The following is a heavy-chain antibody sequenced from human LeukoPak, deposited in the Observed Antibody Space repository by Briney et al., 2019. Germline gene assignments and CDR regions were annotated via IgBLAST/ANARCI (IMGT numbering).Heavy chain of an antibody. CDR1: GYTFTGYY. J-gene: IGHJ6*02. Sequence: ASVKVSCKASGYTFTGYYMHWVRQAPGQGLEWMGRINPNSGGTNYAQKFQGRVTMTRDTSISTAYMELSRPRSDDTAVYYCARANWNDGGMDVWGQGTTVTVSS. D-gene: IGHD1-1*01. CDR2: INPNSGGT. CDR3: ARANWNDGGMDV. V-gene: IGHV1-2*06.